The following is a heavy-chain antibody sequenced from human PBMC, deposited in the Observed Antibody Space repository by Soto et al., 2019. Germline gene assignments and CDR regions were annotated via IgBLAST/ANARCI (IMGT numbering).Heavy chain of an antibody. CDR1: GFTFSSYA. V-gene: IGHV3-30-3*01. CDR3: AREDIVVVVAATSSVFDP. CDR2: ISYDGSNK. D-gene: IGHD2-15*01. J-gene: IGHJ5*02. Sequence: QVQLVESGGGVVQPGRSLRLSCAASGFTFSSYAMHWVRQAPGKGLEWVAVISYDGSNKYYADSVKGRFTISRDNSKNTLYLQMNSLRAEDTAVYYCAREDIVVVVAATSSVFDPWGQGTLVTVSS.